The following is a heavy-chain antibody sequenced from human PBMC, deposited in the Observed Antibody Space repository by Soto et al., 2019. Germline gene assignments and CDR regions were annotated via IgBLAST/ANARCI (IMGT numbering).Heavy chain of an antibody. Sequence: SLSLSWGASVCSFVDYGMYGVRQAPGKGLEWVSGINGNSGRICYADSVKGRFTISRDNGKRSLYLQMNSLRPEDTAFYYCAKAGDPDYYDSRGYLQHWGQGTLVTVSS. D-gene: IGHD3-22*01. V-gene: IGHV3-9*01. CDR3: AKAGDPDYYDSRGYLQH. CDR1: VCSFVDYG. CDR2: INGNSGRI. J-gene: IGHJ1*01.